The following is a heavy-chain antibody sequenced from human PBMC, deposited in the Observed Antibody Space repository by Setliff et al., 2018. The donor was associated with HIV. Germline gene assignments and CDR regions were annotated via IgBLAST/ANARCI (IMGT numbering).Heavy chain of an antibody. CDR2: MNPNSGNT. D-gene: IGHD1-26*01. CDR3: ARGLDVGATKGYYHYYMDV. Sequence: ASVKVSCKASGYTFTSYDINWVRQATGQGLEWMGWMNPNSGNTGYAQKFQGRVTMTRNTSISTAYMELSSLRSEDTAVYYCARGLDVGATKGYYHYYMDVWGKGTTVTV. CDR1: GYTFTSYD. J-gene: IGHJ6*03. V-gene: IGHV1-8*02.